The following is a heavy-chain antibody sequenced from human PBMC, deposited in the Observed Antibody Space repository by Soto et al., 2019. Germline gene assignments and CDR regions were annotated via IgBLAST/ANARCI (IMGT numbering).Heavy chain of an antibody. V-gene: IGHV1-46*03. CDR3: ARGRYCSSTSYYAPRWFDP. CDR1: GYTFTSYY. CDR2: INPSGGST. J-gene: IGHJ5*02. Sequence: GASVKVSCKASGYTFTSYYMHWVRQAPGQGLEWMGIINPSGGSTSYAQKFQGRVTMTRDTSTSTVYMELSSLRSEDTAVYYCARGRYCSSTSYYAPRWFDPWGQGTLVTVSS. D-gene: IGHD2-2*01.